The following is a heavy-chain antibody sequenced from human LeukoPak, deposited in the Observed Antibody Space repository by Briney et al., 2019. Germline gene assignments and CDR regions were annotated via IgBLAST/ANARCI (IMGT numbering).Heavy chain of an antibody. CDR1: GFTLSSYG. J-gene: IGHJ6*03. Sequence: GGSLRLSCAASGFTLSSYGMHWVRQAPGKGLEWVAFIRYDGSNKYYADSVKGRFTISRDNSKNTLYLQMNSLRAEDTAVYYCAKRGYSYGHPPYYYYYMDVWGKGTTVTVSS. D-gene: IGHD5-18*01. V-gene: IGHV3-30*02. CDR2: IRYDGSNK. CDR3: AKRGYSYGHPPYYYYYMDV.